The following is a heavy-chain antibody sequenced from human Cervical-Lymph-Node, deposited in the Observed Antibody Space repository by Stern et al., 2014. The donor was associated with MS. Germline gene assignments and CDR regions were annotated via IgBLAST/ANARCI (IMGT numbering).Heavy chain of an antibody. CDR1: GFTFSNYG. CDR3: VRDWSSNAYKSEDY. CDR2: IWHDGSKT. Sequence: VQLVESGGGVVQPGRSLRLSCIASGFTFSNYGMHWVRPAPGTGLGWGATIWHDGSKTYYADSVRGRFTISRDNSKNTLSLQMNSLRVDDTAVYYCVRDWSSNAYKSEDYWGQGTLVTVSS. V-gene: IGHV3-33*01. J-gene: IGHJ4*02. D-gene: IGHD4-11*01.